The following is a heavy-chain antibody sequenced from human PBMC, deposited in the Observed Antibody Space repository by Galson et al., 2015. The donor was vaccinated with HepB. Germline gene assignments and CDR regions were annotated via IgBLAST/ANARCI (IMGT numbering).Heavy chain of an antibody. CDR2: ISYDGSNK. CDR3: AKDVAIMITFGGVIDY. V-gene: IGHV3-30*18. Sequence: SLRLSCAASGFTFSSYGMHWVRQAPGKGLEWVAVISYDGSNKYYADSVKGRFTISRDNSKNTLYLQMNSLRAEDTAVCYCAKDVAIMITFGGVIDYWGQGTLVTVSS. D-gene: IGHD3-16*02. J-gene: IGHJ4*02. CDR1: GFTFSSYG.